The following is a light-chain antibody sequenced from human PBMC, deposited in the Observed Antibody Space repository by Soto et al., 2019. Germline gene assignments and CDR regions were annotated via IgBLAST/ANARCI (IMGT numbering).Light chain of an antibody. CDR1: SSDVGVYNY. J-gene: IGLJ1*01. V-gene: IGLV2-11*01. CDR3: CSYAGSYTFV. CDR2: DVT. Sequence: QSLLTQPRSVSWSPGQSVTISCTGTSSDVGVYNYVSWYQQHPGKAPKLMIYDVTKRPSGVPDRFSGSKSANTASLTISGLQAEDEADYYCCSYAGSYTFVFGTGTKVTVL.